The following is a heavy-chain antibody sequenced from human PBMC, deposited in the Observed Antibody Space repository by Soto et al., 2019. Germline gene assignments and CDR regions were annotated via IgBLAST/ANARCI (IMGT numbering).Heavy chain of an antibody. CDR1: GFIFSDYW. CDR2: IRQDASER. D-gene: IGHD5-18*01. Sequence: EVQLVESGGGLVQPGGSLRLSCAASGFIFSDYWMTWVRQAPGKGLEWVANIRQDASERYSVDSVKGRFTISRDNAKNSLYLQRDSLRAEDTAVYYCAREGGHNYASRKTDFWGQGTLVTVSS. CDR3: AREGGHNYASRKTDF. J-gene: IGHJ4*02. V-gene: IGHV3-7*05.